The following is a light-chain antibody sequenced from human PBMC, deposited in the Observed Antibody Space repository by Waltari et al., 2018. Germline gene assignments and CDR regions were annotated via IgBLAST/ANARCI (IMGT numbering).Light chain of an antibody. CDR1: QSLLHNDGKSY. CDR3: MQGIHRLT. CDR2: GIS. V-gene: IGKV2-29*02. Sequence: EIMLTQTPLSLSVTPGQPASISCKSNQSLLHNDGKSYLYWYLQRPGQSPQLLISGISSRLSGVPGRFDGSGSGADFTLRISRVEADDVGVYYCMQGIHRLTFGGGTKVEI. J-gene: IGKJ4*01.